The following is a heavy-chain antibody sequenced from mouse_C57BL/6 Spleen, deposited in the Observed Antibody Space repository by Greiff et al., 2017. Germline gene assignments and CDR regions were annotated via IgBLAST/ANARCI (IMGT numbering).Heavy chain of an antibody. V-gene: IGHV5-9*01. Sequence: EVHLVESGGGLVKPGGSLKLSCAASGFTFSSYTMSWVRQTPEKRLEWVATISGGGGNTYYPDSVKGRFTISRDNAKNTLYLQMSSLRSEDTALYYCARHWHYGSSYYFDYWGQGTTLTVSS. D-gene: IGHD1-1*01. CDR3: ARHWHYGSSYYFDY. J-gene: IGHJ2*01. CDR1: GFTFSSYT. CDR2: ISGGGGNT.